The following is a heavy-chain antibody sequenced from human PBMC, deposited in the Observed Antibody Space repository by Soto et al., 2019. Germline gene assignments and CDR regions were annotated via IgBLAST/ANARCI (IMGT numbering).Heavy chain of an antibody. V-gene: IGHV5-51*01. CDR1: GYSFTSYW. D-gene: IGHD2-15*01. J-gene: IGHJ4*02. CDR2: IYPGDSDT. Sequence: GESLKISCKGSGYSFTSYWIGWVRQMPGKGLEWMGIIYPGDSDTRYSPSFQGQVTISADKSISTAYLQWSSLKASDAAMYYCETSYCSGGSCYGYYFDYWGQGTLVTVSS. CDR3: ETSYCSGGSCYGYYFDY.